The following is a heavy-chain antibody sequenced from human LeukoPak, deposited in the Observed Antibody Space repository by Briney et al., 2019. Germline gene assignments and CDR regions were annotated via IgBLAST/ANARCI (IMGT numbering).Heavy chain of an antibody. Sequence: GGSLRLSCAASGFTFSSYGMHWVRQAPGKGLEWVAVISYDGSNKYYADSVKGRFTISRDNSKNTLYLQMNSLRAEDTAVYYCAKGAPVDTAMVIDYWGQGTLVTVSS. J-gene: IGHJ4*02. V-gene: IGHV3-30*18. CDR3: AKGAPVDTAMVIDY. D-gene: IGHD5-18*01. CDR1: GFTFSSYG. CDR2: ISYDGSNK.